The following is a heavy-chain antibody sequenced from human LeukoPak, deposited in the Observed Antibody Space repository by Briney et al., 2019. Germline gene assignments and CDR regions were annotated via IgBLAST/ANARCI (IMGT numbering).Heavy chain of an antibody. CDR3: EAASGMEDY. CDR1: GGSFSGYY. Sequence: SETLSLTCAVYGGSFSGYYWSWIRQPPGKGLEWIGSIYYSGSTYYNPSLKSRVTISVDTSKNQFSLKLSSVTAADTAVYYCEAASGMEDYWGQGTLVTVSS. CDR2: IYYSGST. J-gene: IGHJ4*02. V-gene: IGHV4-34*01. D-gene: IGHD3-10*01.